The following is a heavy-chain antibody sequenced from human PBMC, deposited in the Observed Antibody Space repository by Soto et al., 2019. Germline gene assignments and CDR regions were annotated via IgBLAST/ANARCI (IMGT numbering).Heavy chain of an antibody. V-gene: IGHV3-21*01. D-gene: IGHD2-15*01. CDR1: GFTFSSYS. CDR3: ATPLGYCSGGSCYSVDAFDI. CDR2: ISSSSSYI. J-gene: IGHJ3*02. Sequence: GGSLRLSCAASGFTFSSYSMNWVRQAPGKGLEWVSSISSSSSYIYYADSVKGRFTISRDNAKNSLYLQMHSLRAEDKAVYYCATPLGYCSGGSCYSVDAFDIWGQGTMVTVSS.